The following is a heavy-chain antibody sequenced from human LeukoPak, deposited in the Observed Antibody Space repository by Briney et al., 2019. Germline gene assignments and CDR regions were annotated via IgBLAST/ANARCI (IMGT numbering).Heavy chain of an antibody. V-gene: IGHV4-39*07. J-gene: IGHJ4*02. CDR2: IYYSGSI. Sequence: PSETLSLTCTVSGGSISSSSYYWGWIRQPPGKGLEWIGSIYYSGSIYYNPSLKSRVTISVDTSKNQFSLKLSSVTAADTAVYYCARLVEMATIGDYWGQGTLVTVSS. D-gene: IGHD5-24*01. CDR1: GGSISSSSYY. CDR3: ARLVEMATIGDY.